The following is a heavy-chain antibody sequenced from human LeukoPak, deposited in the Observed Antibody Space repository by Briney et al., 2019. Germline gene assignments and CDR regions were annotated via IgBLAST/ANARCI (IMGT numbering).Heavy chain of an antibody. CDR1: GSTFTGYY. J-gene: IGHJ4*02. CDR2: INPNSGGT. CDR3: ARDSWGSFQPYYFDY. V-gene: IGHV1-2*02. D-gene: IGHD7-27*01. Sequence: ASVKVSCKASGSTFTGYYMHWVRQAPGQGLEWMGWINPNSGGTNYAQKLQGRVTMTRDTSISTAYMELSRLRSDDTAVYYCARDSWGSFQPYYFDYWGQGTLVTVSS.